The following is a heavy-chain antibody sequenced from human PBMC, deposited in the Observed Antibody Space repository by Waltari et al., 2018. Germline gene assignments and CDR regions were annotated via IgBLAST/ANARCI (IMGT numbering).Heavy chain of an antibody. CDR3: ARAMWELDGFDY. CDR1: GFTFSSYS. V-gene: IGHV3-21*01. CDR2: ISSSSSYI. D-gene: IGHD1-26*01. J-gene: IGHJ4*02. Sequence: EVQLVESGGGLVKPGGSLRLSCAASGFTFSSYSMNWVRQAPGKGLEWVSKISSSSSYIFYADSVKGRFTISRDNAKNSLYLQMNSLRAEDTAVYYCARAMWELDGFDYWGQGTLVRLL.